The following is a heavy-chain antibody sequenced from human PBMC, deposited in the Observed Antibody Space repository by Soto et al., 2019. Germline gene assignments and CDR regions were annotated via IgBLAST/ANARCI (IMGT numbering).Heavy chain of an antibody. Sequence: GGSLRLSCAASGFTFSNAWMNWVRQAPGKGLEWVGRIKSKTDGGTTDYAAPVKGRFTISRDDSKNTLYLQMNSLKTEDTAVYYCLRAFTIFGVVIRNWFDPWGQGTLVTVSS. J-gene: IGHJ5*02. CDR1: GFTFSNAW. D-gene: IGHD3-3*01. V-gene: IGHV3-15*07. CDR2: IKSKTDGGTT. CDR3: LRAFTIFGVVIRNWFDP.